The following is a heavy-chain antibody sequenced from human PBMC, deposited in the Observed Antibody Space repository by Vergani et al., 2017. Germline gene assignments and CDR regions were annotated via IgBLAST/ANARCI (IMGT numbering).Heavy chain of an antibody. Sequence: QVQLVESGGGVVQPGRSLILSCAASGFPFSDYGVHWVRQAPGKGLEWVSVISYDGNKKNYADSVKGRFTISRDNSKNTLYLEMNALRAEDTAVYYCAKXGEGYSYGYRHFDYWGQGTLVTVSS. J-gene: IGHJ4*02. CDR2: ISYDGNKK. D-gene: IGHD5-18*01. CDR3: AKXGEGYSYGYRHFDY. CDR1: GFPFSDYG. V-gene: IGHV3-30*18.